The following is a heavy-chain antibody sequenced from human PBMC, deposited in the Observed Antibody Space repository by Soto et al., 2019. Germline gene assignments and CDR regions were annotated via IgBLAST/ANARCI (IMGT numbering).Heavy chain of an antibody. V-gene: IGHV3-21*01. CDR1: GFSISTYS. Sequence: GGSLRLSCAASGFSISTYSMHWVRQAPGKGLEWVADITTSSSFRFYADSLKGRFTISRDDAKNSLYLQMNSLRVEDTGVYYCARDLGVALATLTLDSWGEGTLVTVSS. J-gene: IGHJ4*02. CDR2: ITTSSSFR. CDR3: ARDLGVALATLTLDS. D-gene: IGHD2-15*01.